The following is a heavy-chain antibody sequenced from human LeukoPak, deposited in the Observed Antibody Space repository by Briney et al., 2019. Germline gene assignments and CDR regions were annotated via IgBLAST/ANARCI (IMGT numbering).Heavy chain of an antibody. CDR2: INHSGST. J-gene: IGHJ4*02. CDR3: AREIGSSSWYVYFDY. V-gene: IGHV4-39*07. D-gene: IGHD6-13*01. Sequence: SQTLSLTCTVSGGSISSGFYYWSWIRQPPGKGLEWIGEINHSGSTNYTPSLKSRVTISVDTSKNQFSLKLSSVTAADTAVYYCAREIGSSSWYVYFDYWGQGTLVTVSS. CDR1: GGSISSGFYY.